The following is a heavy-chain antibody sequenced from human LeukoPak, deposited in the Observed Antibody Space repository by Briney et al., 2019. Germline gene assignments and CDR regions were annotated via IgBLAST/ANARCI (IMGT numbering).Heavy chain of an antibody. Sequence: PSETLSLACTVSGGSISSSSYYWGWIRQPPGKGLEWIGSIYYSGSTYYNPSLKSRVTISVDTSKNQFSLKLSSVTAADTAVYYCSRVQGHYYYYMDVWGKGTTVTVSS. CDR1: GGSISSSSYY. V-gene: IGHV4-39*07. CDR3: SRVQGHYYYYMDV. CDR2: IYYSGST. J-gene: IGHJ6*03.